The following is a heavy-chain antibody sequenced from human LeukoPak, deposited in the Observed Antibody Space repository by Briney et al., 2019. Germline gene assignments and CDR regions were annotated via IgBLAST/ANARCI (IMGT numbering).Heavy chain of an antibody. Sequence: PSETLSLTCAVYGGSFSGYYWSWIRQPPGKGLEWIGEINHSGSTNYNPSLKSRVTISVDTSKNQFSLKLSSVTAADTAVYYCARDLVGESDWGQGTMVTVSS. J-gene: IGHJ3*01. D-gene: IGHD3-16*01. CDR3: ARDLVGESD. CDR2: INHSGST. V-gene: IGHV4-34*01. CDR1: GGSFSGYY.